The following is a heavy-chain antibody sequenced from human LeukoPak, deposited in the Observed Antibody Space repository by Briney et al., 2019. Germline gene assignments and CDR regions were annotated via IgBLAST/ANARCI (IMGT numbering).Heavy chain of an antibody. D-gene: IGHD2-21*01. CDR1: GGSFSGYY. CDR3: ACSILWLPDAFDI. CDR2: INHSGST. V-gene: IGHV4-34*01. J-gene: IGHJ3*02. Sequence: SETLSLTCAVYGGSFSGYYWSWIRQPPGKGLEWIGEINHSGSTNYNPSLKSRVTISVDTSKNQFSLKLSSVTAADTAVYYCACSILWLPDAFDIWGQGTMVTVSS.